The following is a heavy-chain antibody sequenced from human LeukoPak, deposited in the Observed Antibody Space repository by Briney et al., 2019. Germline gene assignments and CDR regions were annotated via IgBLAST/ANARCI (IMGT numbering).Heavy chain of an antibody. Sequence: PGGSLRLSCTVSGFTLSSYEMTWFRQAPGKGLEWVSAISGSGGSTYYADSVKGRFTISRDNSKNTLYLQMNSLRAEDTAVYYCAKGGSGSRGFDPWGQGTLVTVSS. J-gene: IGHJ5*02. CDR3: AKGGSGSRGFDP. V-gene: IGHV3-23*01. CDR2: ISGSGGST. D-gene: IGHD1-26*01. CDR1: GFTLSSYE.